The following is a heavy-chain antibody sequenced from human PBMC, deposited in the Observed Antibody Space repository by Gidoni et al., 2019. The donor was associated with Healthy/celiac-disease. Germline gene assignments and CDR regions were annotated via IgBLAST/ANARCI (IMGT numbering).Heavy chain of an antibody. V-gene: IGHV3-30*18. D-gene: IGHD3-16*02. J-gene: IGHJ4*02. CDR2: ISYDGSNK. CDR1: GFTFSTHG. Sequence: QVQLVESGGGVVQPGRSMRLPGSAAGFTFSTHGLPWVRQAPGKGLAWVAVISYDGSNKYYADSGKGRFTISRDNSKNTLYLQMNSLRAEDTAVYYCAKLDLITFGGVIAFDYWGQGTLVTVSS. CDR3: AKLDLITFGGVIAFDY.